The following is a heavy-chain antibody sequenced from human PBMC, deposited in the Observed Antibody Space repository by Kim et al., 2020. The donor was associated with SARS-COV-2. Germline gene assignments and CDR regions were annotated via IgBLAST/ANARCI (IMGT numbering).Heavy chain of an antibody. CDR2: IYSGGST. CDR1: GFTVSSNY. V-gene: IGHV3-53*01. J-gene: IGHJ4*02. D-gene: IGHD3-22*01. Sequence: GGSLRLSCAASGFTVSSNYMSWVRQAPGKGLEWVSVIYSGGSTYYADSVKGRFTISRDNSKNTLYLQMNSLRAEDTAVYYCARDTGLYYYDSSGYEDWGRGTLVTVSS. CDR3: ARDTGLYYYDSSGYED.